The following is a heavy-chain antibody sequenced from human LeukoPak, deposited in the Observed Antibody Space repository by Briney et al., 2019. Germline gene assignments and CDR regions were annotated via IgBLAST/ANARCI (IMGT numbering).Heavy chain of an antibody. Sequence: PSETLSLTCTVSGGSISSYYWSWIRQPPGKGLEWIGYIYYRGSTNYNPSLKSRVTISVDTSKNQFSLKLSSVTAADTAVYYCASAPATYYYDSSGYLLAPYYWGQGTLVTVSS. V-gene: IGHV4-59*01. D-gene: IGHD3-22*01. CDR3: ASAPATYYYDSSGYLLAPYY. CDR2: IYYRGST. J-gene: IGHJ4*02. CDR1: GGSISSYY.